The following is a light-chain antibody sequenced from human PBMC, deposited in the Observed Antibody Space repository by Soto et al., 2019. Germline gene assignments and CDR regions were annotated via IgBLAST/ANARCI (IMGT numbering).Light chain of an antibody. CDR2: GAS. J-gene: IGKJ2*01. CDR3: QQYSNWPYT. V-gene: IGKV3-15*01. Sequence: EIVMTQSPATLSVSPGARATLSCRASQGINSNLAWYQQTPGQAPRLLIYGASTRATGIPARFSGSGSGTEFTLTISSLQSEDFAVYHCQQYSNWPYTFGQGTKLEIK. CDR1: QGINSN.